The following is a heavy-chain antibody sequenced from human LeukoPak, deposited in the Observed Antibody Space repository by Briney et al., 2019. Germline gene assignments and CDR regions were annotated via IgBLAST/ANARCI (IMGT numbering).Heavy chain of an antibody. D-gene: IGHD3-22*01. CDR2: ISGSSSYI. Sequence: GGSLRLSCAASGFTFSSYSMNWVRQAPGKGLEWVSSISGSSSYIYYADSVKGRFTISRDNAKNSLYLQMNSLRAEDTAVYYCATDYYDRDHWGQGTLVTVSS. J-gene: IGHJ4*02. CDR3: ATDYYDRDH. V-gene: IGHV3-21*01. CDR1: GFTFSSYS.